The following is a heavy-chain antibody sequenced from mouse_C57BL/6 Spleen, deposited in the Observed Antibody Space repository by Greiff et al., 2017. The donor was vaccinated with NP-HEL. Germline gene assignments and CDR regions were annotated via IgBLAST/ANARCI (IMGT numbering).Heavy chain of an antibody. Sequence: QVQLKQSGAELAKPGASVKLSCKASGYTFTSYWMHWVKQRPGQGLEWIGYINPSSGYTKYNQKFKDKATLTADKSSSTAYMQLSSLTYEDSAVYYCAPYYYGSSPFAYWGQGTLVTVSA. J-gene: IGHJ3*01. D-gene: IGHD1-1*01. CDR1: GYTFTSYW. CDR3: APYYYGSSPFAY. CDR2: INPSSGYT. V-gene: IGHV1-7*01.